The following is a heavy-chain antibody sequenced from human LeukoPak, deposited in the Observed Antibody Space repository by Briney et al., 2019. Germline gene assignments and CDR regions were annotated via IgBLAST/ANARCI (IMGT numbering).Heavy chain of an antibody. Sequence: GGSQRLSCAASGFTISSYAMHWVRQAPGKGLEWVAVISYDGSNKYYADSVKGRFTISRDNSKNTLYLQMNSLRAEDTAVYYCARDLTGTGGYWGQGTLVTVSS. D-gene: IGHD3-10*01. CDR2: ISYDGSNK. J-gene: IGHJ4*02. CDR3: ARDLTGTGGY. CDR1: GFTISSYA. V-gene: IGHV3-30*04.